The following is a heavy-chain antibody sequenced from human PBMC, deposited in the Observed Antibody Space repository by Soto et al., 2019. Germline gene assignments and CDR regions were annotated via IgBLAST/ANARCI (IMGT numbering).Heavy chain of an antibody. CDR1: GYTFTGYF. J-gene: IGHJ4*02. V-gene: IGHV1-2*02. D-gene: IGHD3-3*01. CDR3: ARGGGTILAPLP. CDR2: INPNSGAT. Sequence: QVQLEQSGAEVKKPGASVKVSCKASGYTFTGYFMHWVRQAPGQGLEWMGWINPNSGATKYAQKFRGGVTLSRDTSISTAYMELSGLSSDATAVYYCARGGGTILAPLPWGQGTLVTVSS.